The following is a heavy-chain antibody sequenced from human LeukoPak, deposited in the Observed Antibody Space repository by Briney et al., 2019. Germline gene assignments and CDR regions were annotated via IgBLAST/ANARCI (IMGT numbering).Heavy chain of an antibody. CDR2: ISYDGSNK. D-gene: IGHD6-19*01. CDR1: GFTFSSYA. J-gene: IGHJ4*02. CDR3: AKETYSSGWSTTDY. Sequence: GGPLRLSCAASGFTFSSYAMHWVRQAPGKGLEWVAVISYDGSNKYYADSVKGRFTISRDNSKNTLYLQMNSLRAEDTAVYYCAKETYSSGWSTTDYWGQGTLVTVSS. V-gene: IGHV3-30*04.